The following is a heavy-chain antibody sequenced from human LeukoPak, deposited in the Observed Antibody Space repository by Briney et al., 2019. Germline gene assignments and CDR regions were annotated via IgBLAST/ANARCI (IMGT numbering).Heavy chain of an antibody. D-gene: IGHD5-12*01. Sequence: ESGPGLVKPSETLSLTCTVSGGSISSYYWSWIRQPPGKGLEGIGYIYYSGSTNYNPSLKSRVTISVDTSKNQFSLKLSSVTAADTAVHYCARDVSGGYSGYEFDYWGQGTLVTVSS. CDR3: ARDVSGGYSGYEFDY. J-gene: IGHJ4*02. V-gene: IGHV4-59*01. CDR1: GGSISSYY. CDR2: IYYSGST.